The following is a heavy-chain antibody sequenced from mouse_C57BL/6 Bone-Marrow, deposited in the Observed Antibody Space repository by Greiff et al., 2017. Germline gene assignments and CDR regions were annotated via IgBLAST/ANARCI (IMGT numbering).Heavy chain of an antibody. V-gene: IGHV1-75*01. J-gene: IGHJ2*01. CDR1: GYTFTDYY. Sequence: VKLVESGPELVKPGASVKISCKASGYTFTDYYINWVKQRPGQGLEWIGWIFPGSGSTNYNEQFQSQATLTVDKSSSTAYMQLSSLTSEDSAVYYSARMTWGSYGSTRDYWGQGTTLTVSS. CDR3: ARMTWGSYGSTRDY. D-gene: IGHD1-1*01. CDR2: IFPGSGST.